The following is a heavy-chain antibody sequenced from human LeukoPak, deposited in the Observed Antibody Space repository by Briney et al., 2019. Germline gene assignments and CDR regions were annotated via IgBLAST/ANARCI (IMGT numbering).Heavy chain of an antibody. Sequence: SETLSLTCTVSGGSISSDYWSWIRQPPGKGLEWIGYIHSSGSTNYNPSLKSRVTISVDTSKNQFSLKLRSVTAADTAMYYCAREESIVAAGTGALDYWGQGILVTVSS. CDR1: GGSISSDY. CDR2: IHSSGST. CDR3: AREESIVAAGTGALDY. V-gene: IGHV4-59*01. J-gene: IGHJ4*02. D-gene: IGHD6-13*01.